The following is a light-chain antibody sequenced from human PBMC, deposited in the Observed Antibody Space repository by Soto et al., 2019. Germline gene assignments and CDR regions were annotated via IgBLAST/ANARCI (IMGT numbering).Light chain of an antibody. CDR2: EVS. Sequence: QSVLTQSPSASGSPGQSVTISCTGTSSDVGGYNFVSWYQQHPGKAPKLLMYEVSKRPSGVPDRFSGSKSDNTASLTVSGLQAEDEADYYCSSFAGGNNLLFGGGTNVTVL. J-gene: IGLJ2*01. CDR1: SSDVGGYNF. V-gene: IGLV2-8*01. CDR3: SSFAGGNNLL.